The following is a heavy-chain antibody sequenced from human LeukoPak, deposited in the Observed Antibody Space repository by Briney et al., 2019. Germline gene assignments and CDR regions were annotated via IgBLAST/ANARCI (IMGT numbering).Heavy chain of an antibody. Sequence: GGSLRLSCAASGFTFSPYVMHWVRQAPGKGLEWVSSITISSSDISYADSVKGRFTVSRANAKNSLYLRMNSLRVEDTAVYYCAREFYYGSGSDYWGQGTLVTVSS. CDR1: GFTFSPYV. CDR3: AREFYYGSGSDY. D-gene: IGHD3-10*01. V-gene: IGHV3-21*01. CDR2: ITISSSDI. J-gene: IGHJ4*02.